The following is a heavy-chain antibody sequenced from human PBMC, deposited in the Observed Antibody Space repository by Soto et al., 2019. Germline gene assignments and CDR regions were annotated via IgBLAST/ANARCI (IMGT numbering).Heavy chain of an antibody. CDR3: ARSQSGDYEGCGY. J-gene: IGHJ4*02. V-gene: IGHV1-18*01. Sequence: QVQLVQSGAEVKKPGASVKVSCKASGYTFTNYGINWVRQAPGQGLEWMGWISASNGNTNYAQRVQGRVTMTTDTSTSTAYMELRSLRSDATAVYYCARSQSGDYEGCGYWGQGTLVTVSS. D-gene: IGHD4-17*01. CDR1: GYTFTNYG. CDR2: ISASNGNT.